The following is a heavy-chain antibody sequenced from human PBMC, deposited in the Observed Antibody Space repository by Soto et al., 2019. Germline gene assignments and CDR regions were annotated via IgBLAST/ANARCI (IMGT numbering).Heavy chain of an antibody. V-gene: IGHV3-21*01. CDR2: ISSSSSYI. CDR1: GFTFSSYS. D-gene: IGHD3-3*01. Sequence: VGSLRLSCAASGFTFSSYSMNWVRQAPGKGLEWVSSISSSSSYIYYADSVKGRFTISRDNAKNSLYLQMNSLRAEDTAVYYCARESGANYDFWSGYHRYYYYGMDVWGQGTTVTVSS. CDR3: ARESGANYDFWSGYHRYYYYGMDV. J-gene: IGHJ6*02.